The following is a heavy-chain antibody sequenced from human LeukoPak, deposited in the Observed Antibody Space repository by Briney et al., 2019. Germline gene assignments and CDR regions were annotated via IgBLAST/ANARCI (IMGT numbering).Heavy chain of an antibody. CDR3: ARGFMITFGGGGAFDY. CDR1: GGSISSYY. J-gene: IGHJ4*02. CDR2: IYTSGST. V-gene: IGHV4-4*07. D-gene: IGHD3-16*01. Sequence: SETLSLTCTVSGGSISSYYWSWIRQPAGKGLEWIGRIYTSGSTNYNPSLKSRVTMSVDTSKNQFSLKLSSVTAADTAVYYCARGFMITFGGGGAFDYWGQGTLVTVSS.